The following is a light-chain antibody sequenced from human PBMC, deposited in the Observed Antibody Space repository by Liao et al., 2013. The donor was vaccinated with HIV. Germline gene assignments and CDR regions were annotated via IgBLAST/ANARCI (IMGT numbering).Light chain of an antibody. Sequence: SYVLTQPPSVSVAPGKTARITCGTNNIGSKSVHWYQQKPGQAPVLVIYYDSGRPSGIPERFSGSNSGNTATLSISRVEAGDEADYYCQAWVTSNAIFGGGTRLTVL. CDR3: QAWVTSNAI. V-gene: IGLV3-21*01. J-gene: IGLJ2*01. CDR2: YDS. CDR1: NIGSKS.